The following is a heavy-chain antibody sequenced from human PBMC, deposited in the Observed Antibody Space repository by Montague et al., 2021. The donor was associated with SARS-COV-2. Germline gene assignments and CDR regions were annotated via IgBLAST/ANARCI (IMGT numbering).Heavy chain of an antibody. D-gene: IGHD4-17*01. Sequence: SLRLSCAGSGYYFNSYGMHWVRQAPGKGLEWAAVIWFDGSKEYYVDSVKGRFAISRDKSKNMLYLQMNSLRVEDTATYFCVRDYGDYGEEFLDYWGQGTPVIVSS. CDR1: GYYFNSYG. V-gene: IGHV3-33*08. CDR3: VRDYGDYGEEFLDY. J-gene: IGHJ4*02. CDR2: IWFDGSKE.